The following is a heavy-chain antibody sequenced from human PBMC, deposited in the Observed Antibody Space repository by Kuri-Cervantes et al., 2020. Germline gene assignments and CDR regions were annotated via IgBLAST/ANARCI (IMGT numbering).Heavy chain of an antibody. CDR1: RGTFSSYA. D-gene: IGHD4-23*01. CDR2: IIPIFGTA. J-gene: IGHJ4*02. Sequence: SVKVSCKASRGTFSSYAISWVRQAPGQGLEWVGGIIPIFGTANYAQKFLGRVTNTADESTNTAYMELRSLRSDDTAVYYCARGMHDYGGLNFDYWGQGTLVTVSS. V-gene: IGHV1-69*13. CDR3: ARGMHDYGGLNFDY.